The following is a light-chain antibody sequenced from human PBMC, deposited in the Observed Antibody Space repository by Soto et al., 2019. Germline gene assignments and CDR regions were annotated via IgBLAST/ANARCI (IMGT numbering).Light chain of an antibody. Sequence: EVMLTQSPGTLSLSPGERATLSCRASQSIFSNYLAWYQQKSGQAPRLLIYGASNRATGIPDRFSGSGSGTDFTLTISRLEPEDFAVYYCQQYGSSGFTFGPGTKVDIK. CDR3: QQYGSSGFT. J-gene: IGKJ3*01. CDR2: GAS. CDR1: QSIFSNY. V-gene: IGKV3-20*01.